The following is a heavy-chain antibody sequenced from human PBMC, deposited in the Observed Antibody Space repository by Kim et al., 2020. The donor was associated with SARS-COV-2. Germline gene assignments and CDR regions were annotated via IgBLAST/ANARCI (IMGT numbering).Heavy chain of an antibody. CDR3: ARSLVLGSPYYFDY. CDR1: GYTFTSYG. V-gene: IGHV1-18*01. CDR2: ISAYNGNT. Sequence: ASVKVSCKASGYTFTSYGISWVRQAPGQGLEGMGWISAYNGNTNYAQKLQGRVTMSTDTSTSTAYMELRSLRSDDTAVYYCARSLVLGSPYYFDYWGQGTLVTVSS. D-gene: IGHD6-13*01. J-gene: IGHJ4*02.